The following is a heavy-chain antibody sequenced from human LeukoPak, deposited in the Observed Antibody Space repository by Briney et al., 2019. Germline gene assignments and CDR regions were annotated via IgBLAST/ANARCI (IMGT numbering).Heavy chain of an antibody. CDR3: ARGTPKIHCSGGSCYSEGDAFDI. J-gene: IGHJ3*02. CDR2: INHSGST. Sequence: SETLSLTCAVYGGSFSGYYWSWIRQPPGKGLEWIGEINHSGSTNYNPSLKSRVTISVDTSKNQFSLKLSSVTATDTAVYYCARGTPKIHCSGGSCYSEGDAFDIWGQGTMVTVPS. CDR1: GGSFSGYY. D-gene: IGHD2-15*01. V-gene: IGHV4-34*01.